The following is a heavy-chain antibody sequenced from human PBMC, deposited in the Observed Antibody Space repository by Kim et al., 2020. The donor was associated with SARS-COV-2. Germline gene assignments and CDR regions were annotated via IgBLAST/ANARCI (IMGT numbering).Heavy chain of an antibody. CDR1: GGSFSCYY. J-gene: IGHJ6*02. CDR2: INHSGST. V-gene: IGHV4-34*01. Sequence: SETLSLTCAVYGGSFSCYYWSWIRQPPGKGLEWIGEINHSGSTNYNPSLKSRVTISVDTSKNQFSLKLSSVTAADTAVYYCARGRPGSSWYYYYYTMDVWRQGTTVTVSS. CDR3: ARGRPGSSWYYYYYTMDV. D-gene: IGHD6-13*01.